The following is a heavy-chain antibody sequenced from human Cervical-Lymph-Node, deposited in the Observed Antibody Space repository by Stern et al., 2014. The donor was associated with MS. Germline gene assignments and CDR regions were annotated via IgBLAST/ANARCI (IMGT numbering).Heavy chain of an antibody. CDR3: ARVPYSSSSWGWFDP. CDR2: IVRIFGTA. D-gene: IGHD6-6*01. Sequence: VQLVESGAEVKKPGSSVKVSCTASGGTFSSYAISWVRQAPGQGLEWMGGIVRIFGTATYARNFQGGGTITGGESTSTAYMELSILRSEDTAVYYCARVPYSSSSWGWFDPWGQGTLVTVSS. J-gene: IGHJ5*02. CDR1: GGTFSSYA. V-gene: IGHV1-69*01.